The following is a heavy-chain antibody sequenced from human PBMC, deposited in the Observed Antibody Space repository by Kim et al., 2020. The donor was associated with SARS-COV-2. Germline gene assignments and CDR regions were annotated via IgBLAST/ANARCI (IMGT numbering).Heavy chain of an antibody. Sequence: SETLTLTCTVSGGSISSGDYYWSWIRQHPGKGLEWIGYTYYSGSTYYNPSLESRVTISVDTSKNQFSLKLSSVTAADTAVYYCARDQTGTTYAFDIWGQGKVVTVSS. D-gene: IGHD1-1*01. CDR2: TYYSGST. CDR3: ARDQTGTTYAFDI. CDR1: GGSISSGDYY. V-gene: IGHV4-31*03. J-gene: IGHJ3*02.